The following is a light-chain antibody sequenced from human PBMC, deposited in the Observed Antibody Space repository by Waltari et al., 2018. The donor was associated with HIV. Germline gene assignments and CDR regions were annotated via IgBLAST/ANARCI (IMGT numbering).Light chain of an antibody. CDR2: DSE. CDR3: LISYNGVRV. CDR1: PGFITRCQF. J-gene: IGLJ2*01. V-gene: IGLV7-46*02. Sequence: AVVTQAPYLSVSPAETVTRTRTSLPGFITRCQFRYWFKLREGHDPQTLIYDSEKRHACTPGRFSGSIVGGKATLTLLGAQPEDEGDYYCLISYNGVRVFGGGTKLTV.